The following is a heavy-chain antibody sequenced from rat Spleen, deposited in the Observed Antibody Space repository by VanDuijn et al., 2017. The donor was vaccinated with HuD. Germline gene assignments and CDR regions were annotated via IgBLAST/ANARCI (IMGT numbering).Heavy chain of an antibody. CDR2: MWSGGST. CDR3: TRDVYYGPWYFDY. J-gene: IGHJ2*01. CDR1: GFSLTDYS. D-gene: IGHD1-6*01. V-gene: IGHV2S63*01. Sequence: EVQLKESGPGLVQPSQTLSLTCTVSGFSLTDYSVHWVRQPPGKGLEWMGVMWSGGSTAYNSALKSRLSISRDTSKSQVFLKMNSLQTEDTAIYYCTRDVYYGPWYFDYWGQGVMVTVSS.